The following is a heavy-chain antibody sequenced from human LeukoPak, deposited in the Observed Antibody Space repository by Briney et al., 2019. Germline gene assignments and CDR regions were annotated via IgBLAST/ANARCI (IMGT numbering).Heavy chain of an antibody. CDR1: GFTFSSYA. D-gene: IGHD2-15*01. Sequence: GGSLRLSCAASGFTFSSYAMSWVRQAPGKGLEWVSAISGSGGSTYYADSVRGRFTISRDNSKNTLYLQMNSLRAEDTAVYYCAKDHLPYCSGGSCYPIGYWGQGTLVTVS. J-gene: IGHJ4*02. V-gene: IGHV3-23*01. CDR2: ISGSGGST. CDR3: AKDHLPYCSGGSCYPIGY.